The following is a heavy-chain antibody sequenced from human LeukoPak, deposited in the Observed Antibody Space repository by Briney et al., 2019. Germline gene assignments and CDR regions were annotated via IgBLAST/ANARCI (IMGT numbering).Heavy chain of an antibody. V-gene: IGHV1-24*01. J-gene: IGHJ4*02. CDR2: FDPEDGET. CDR3: ATDRTLEAPFGY. CDR1: GYTLTELS. Sequence: ASVKVSCKVSGYTLTELSMHWVRQAPGKGLEWMGGFDPEDGETICAQKFQGRVTMTEDTSTDTAYMELSSLRSEDTAVYYCATDRTLEAPFGYWGQGTLVTVSS.